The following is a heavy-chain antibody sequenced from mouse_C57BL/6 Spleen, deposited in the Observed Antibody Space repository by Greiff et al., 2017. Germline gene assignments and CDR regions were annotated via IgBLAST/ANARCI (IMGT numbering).Heavy chain of an antibody. V-gene: IGHV5-12*01. CDR1: GFTFSDYY. CDR2: ISNGGGST. Sequence: VQLKESGGGLVQPGGSLKLSCAASGFTFSDYYMYWVRQTPEKRLEWVAYISNGGGSTYYPDTVKGRFTISRDNAKNTLYLQMSRLKSEDTAMYYCARNHYYAMDYWGQGTSVTVSS. CDR3: ARNHYYAMDY. J-gene: IGHJ4*01.